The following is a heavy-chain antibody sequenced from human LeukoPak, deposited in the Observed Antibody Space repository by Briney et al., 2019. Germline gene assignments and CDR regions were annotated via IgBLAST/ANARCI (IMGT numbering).Heavy chain of an antibody. V-gene: IGHV3-21*01. CDR3: ARERWDPAYVGFDY. Sequence: GGSLRLSCAASGFTFSSYSMNWVRQAPEKGLEWVSSISSSSSYIYYADSVKGRFNISRDNAKNSLYLQMNSLRAEDTAVYYCARERWDPAYVGFDYWGQGTLVTVSS. D-gene: IGHD5-18*01. CDR2: ISSSSSYI. J-gene: IGHJ4*02. CDR1: GFTFSSYS.